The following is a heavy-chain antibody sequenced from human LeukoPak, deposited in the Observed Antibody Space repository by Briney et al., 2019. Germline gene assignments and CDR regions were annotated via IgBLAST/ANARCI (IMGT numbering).Heavy chain of an antibody. CDR1: GFTFSDYY. J-gene: IGHJ5*02. Sequence: KSGGSLRLSCAASGFTFSDYYMSWIRQAPGKGLEWVSYISSSGSTIYYADSVKGRFTISRDNAKNSLYLQMNSLRAEDTAVYYCARDLHYYDSSGYYHKNNWFDPWGQGTLVTVSS. V-gene: IGHV3-11*01. D-gene: IGHD3-22*01. CDR3: ARDLHYYDSSGYYHKNNWFDP. CDR2: ISSSGSTI.